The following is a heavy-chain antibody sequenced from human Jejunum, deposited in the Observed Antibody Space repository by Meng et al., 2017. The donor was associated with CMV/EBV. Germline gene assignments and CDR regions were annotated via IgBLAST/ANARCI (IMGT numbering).Heavy chain of an antibody. Sequence: CKGSGFTLNSHGRDWVRQAPGKGLGWGAAITPDGGGKFYGESMKGRVIVSRDNSKNTLSVEMNSLRPEDTAIYYCANSGGSWRLDDWGQGILVTVSS. D-gene: IGHD2-15*01. J-gene: IGHJ4*02. V-gene: IGHV3-30*18. CDR3: ANSGGSWRLDD. CDR1: GFTLNSHG. CDR2: ITPDGGGK.